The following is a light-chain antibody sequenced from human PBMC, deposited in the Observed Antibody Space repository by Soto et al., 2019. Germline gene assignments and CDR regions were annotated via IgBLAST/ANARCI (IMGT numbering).Light chain of an antibody. CDR3: MQATQFPFT. CDR1: QSLVYSDGNSY. J-gene: IGKJ4*01. Sequence: DAVMTQSPLSLPVALGQPAAISFRSIQSLVYSDGNSYLNWFQQRPGQSPRRLIYKASNRFSGVPDRFTGSGAGTDFTLKISRVEAEDVGTYYCMQATQFPFTFGGGTKVDI. CDR2: KAS. V-gene: IGKV2-30*01.